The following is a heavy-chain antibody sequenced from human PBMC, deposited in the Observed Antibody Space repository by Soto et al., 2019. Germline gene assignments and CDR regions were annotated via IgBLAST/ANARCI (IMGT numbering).Heavy chain of an antibody. Sequence: QVQLVQSGAEVKKPGASVKVSCKVSGYTLTELSMHWVRQAPGKGLEWMGGFDPEDGETIYAQKFQGRVTMTEDTSTDTAYMELSSLRSEDTAVYYCAIVERLTMIDYNWFDPWGQGTLVTVSS. CDR3: AIVERLTMIDYNWFDP. CDR1: GYTLTELS. CDR2: FDPEDGET. D-gene: IGHD3-22*01. J-gene: IGHJ5*02. V-gene: IGHV1-24*01.